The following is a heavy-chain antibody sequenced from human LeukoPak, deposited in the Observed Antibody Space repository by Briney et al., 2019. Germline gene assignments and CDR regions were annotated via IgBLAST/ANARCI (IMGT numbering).Heavy chain of an antibody. J-gene: IGHJ6*02. V-gene: IGHV4-59*01. Sequence: PWETLSLTCTVSGGSISSYYWSWIRQPPGKGLEWIGYIYYSGSTSYNPSLKSRVTISVDTSKNQFSLKLSSVTAADTAVYYCARNTVYCMDVWGQGTTVTVSS. CDR2: IYYSGST. CDR1: GGSISSYY. CDR3: ARNTVYCMDV.